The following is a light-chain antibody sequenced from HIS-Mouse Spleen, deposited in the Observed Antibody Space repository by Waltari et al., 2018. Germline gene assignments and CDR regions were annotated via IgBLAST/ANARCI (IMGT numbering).Light chain of an antibody. V-gene: IGLV3-10*01. CDR3: YSTDSSGNHRV. Sequence: SYELTQPPSVSVSPGQTARITCSGDALPKKYAYWYQQKSGQAPVLVISEDSKRPAGIPERFSGSSSGKMATLTISGAQVEDEADYYCYSTDSSGNHRVFGGGTKLTVL. J-gene: IGLJ2*01. CDR1: ALPKKY. CDR2: EDS.